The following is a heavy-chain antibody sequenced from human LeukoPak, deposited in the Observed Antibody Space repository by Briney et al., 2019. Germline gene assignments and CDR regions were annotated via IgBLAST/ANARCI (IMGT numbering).Heavy chain of an antibody. D-gene: IGHD1-26*01. CDR2: ISYDGSNK. CDR1: GFSFSSYA. J-gene: IGHJ3*02. Sequence: GGSLRLSCAASGFSFSSYAMSWVRQAPGKGLEWVAVISYDGSNKYYADSVKGRFTISRDNAKNSLYLQMNSLRAEDTAVYYCARDVRGGSYFGAFDIWGQGTMVTVSS. CDR3: ARDVRGGSYFGAFDI. V-gene: IGHV3-30*04.